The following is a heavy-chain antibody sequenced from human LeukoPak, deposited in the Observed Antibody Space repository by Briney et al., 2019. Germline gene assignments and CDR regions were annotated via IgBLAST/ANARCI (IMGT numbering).Heavy chain of an antibody. CDR3: AKRGKGYCSSPSCATDY. CDR1: GFSFNNYA. D-gene: IGHD2-2*01. Sequence: GGSLRLSCAASGFSFNNYAISWVRQAPGKGLEWVSGIRGSGDRSDYADSVKGRFTISTDNSKNTVYLQLNSLRAEDTAVYFCAKRGKGYCSSPSCATDYWGQGTLVTVSS. V-gene: IGHV3-23*01. CDR2: IRGSGDRS. J-gene: IGHJ4*02.